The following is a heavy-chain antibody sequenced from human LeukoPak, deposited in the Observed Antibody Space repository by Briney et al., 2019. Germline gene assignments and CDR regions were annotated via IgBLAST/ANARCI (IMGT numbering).Heavy chain of an antibody. Sequence: PGGSLRLSCAASGFTFSSYSMNWVRQAPGKGLEWVSSISSSSSYIYYADSVEGRFTISRDNAKNSLYLQMNSLRAEDTAVYYCARDPVRGVIIDNWFDPWGQGTLVTVSS. CDR1: GFTFSSYS. D-gene: IGHD3-10*01. V-gene: IGHV3-21*01. J-gene: IGHJ5*02. CDR3: ARDPVRGVIIDNWFDP. CDR2: ISSSSSYI.